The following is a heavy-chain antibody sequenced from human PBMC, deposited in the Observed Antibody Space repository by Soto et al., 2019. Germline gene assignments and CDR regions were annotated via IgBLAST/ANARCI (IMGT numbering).Heavy chain of an antibody. V-gene: IGHV4-61*01. Sequence: ETLSLTCTVSGGSVSSGSFYWGWIRQPPGKGLEWIGYIYDSGNTNYNPSLKSRITVSVDTSKNQFSLRLSSVTAADTAVYYCTRDSSKWNYFVWGQGTLVTVSS. CDR3: TRDSSKWNYFV. D-gene: IGHD1-7*01. CDR1: GGSVSSGSFY. J-gene: IGHJ4*02. CDR2: IYDSGNT.